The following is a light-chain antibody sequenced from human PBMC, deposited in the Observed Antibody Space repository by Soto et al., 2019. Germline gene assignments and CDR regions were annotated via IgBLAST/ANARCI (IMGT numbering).Light chain of an antibody. CDR1: QNVSSY. CDR3: QQRSNWPVFT. CDR2: DAS. V-gene: IGKV3-11*01. Sequence: EIVLTQSPATLSLSPGERATLSCRASQNVSSYLAWYQQKPGQAPRLLIYDASNRATGIPARFSGSGSGTDFTLTISSLEPEDFAVYYCQQRSNWPVFTFGPGTKVDIK. J-gene: IGKJ3*01.